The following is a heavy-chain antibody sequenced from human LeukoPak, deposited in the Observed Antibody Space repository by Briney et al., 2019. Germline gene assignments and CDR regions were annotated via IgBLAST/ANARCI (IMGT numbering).Heavy chain of an antibody. CDR1: GFTFSSYA. V-gene: IGHV3-23*01. D-gene: IGHD4-17*01. J-gene: IGHJ4*02. CDR3: AKDRNYGDYGGVFDY. Sequence: AGGSLRLSCAASGFTFSSYAMSWVRQAPGKGLEWVSAISGSGGSTYYADSVRGRFTISRDNSKGTLFLQMNSLRAEDTAVYYCAKDRNYGDYGGVFDYWGPGTLVTVSS. CDR2: ISGSGGST.